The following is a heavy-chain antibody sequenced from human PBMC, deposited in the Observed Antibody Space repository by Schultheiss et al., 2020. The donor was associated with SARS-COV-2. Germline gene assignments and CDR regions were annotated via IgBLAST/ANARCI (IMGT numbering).Heavy chain of an antibody. J-gene: IGHJ4*02. CDR3: AKGTFDYDILTGSDY. V-gene: IGHV3-30*18. CDR1: GFTVSSNY. CDR2: ISYDGSNK. D-gene: IGHD3-9*01. Sequence: AGSLRLSCAASGFTVSSNYMSWVRQAPGKGLEWVAVISYDGSNKYYADSVKGRFTISRDNSKNTLYLQMNSLRAEDTAVYYCAKGTFDYDILTGSDYWGQGTLVTVSS.